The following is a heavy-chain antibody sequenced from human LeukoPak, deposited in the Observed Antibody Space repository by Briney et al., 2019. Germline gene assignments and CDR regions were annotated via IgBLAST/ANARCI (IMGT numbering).Heavy chain of an antibody. Sequence: ASVKVSCKASGYTFTGYYMHWVRQAPGQGLEWMGWINLNSGGTNYAQKFQGRVTMTRDTSISTAYMELSRLRSDDTAVYYCASEYGDYPWCFDYWGQGTLVTVSS. V-gene: IGHV1-2*02. CDR3: ASEYGDYPWCFDY. J-gene: IGHJ4*02. D-gene: IGHD4-17*01. CDR1: GYTFTGYY. CDR2: INLNSGGT.